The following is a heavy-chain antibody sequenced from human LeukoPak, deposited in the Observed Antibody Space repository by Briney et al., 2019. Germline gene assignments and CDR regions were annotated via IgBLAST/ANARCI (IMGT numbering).Heavy chain of an antibody. V-gene: IGHV3-30-3*01. J-gene: IGHJ4*02. CDR1: GFTFNTYS. Sequence: PGGSLRLSCIASGFTFNTYSMHWVRQAPGKGLEWVAVLSFDGDEKHYADSVKGRFTISRGNSKNTLYLQMNSLRAEDTAVYYCASPRGLGIYYFDYWGQGTLVTVSS. CDR3: ASPRGLGIYYFDY. CDR2: LSFDGDEK. D-gene: IGHD3-16*01.